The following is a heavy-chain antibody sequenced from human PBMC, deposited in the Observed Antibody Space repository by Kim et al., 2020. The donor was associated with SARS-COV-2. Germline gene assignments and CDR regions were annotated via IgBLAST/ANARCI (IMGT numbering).Heavy chain of an antibody. Sequence: GGSLRLSCEASGFTFSGFWMIWVRQAPGKGLEWVATIKEDGRDKYYGDSVKGRFTISRDNAKTSLYLQMDSLSLEDTAVYYCARVDERYRYVYNNYYYMDVWGKGTTVTVSS. D-gene: IGHD5-18*01. CDR1: GFTFSGFW. CDR3: ARVDERYRYVYNNYYYMDV. V-gene: IGHV3-7*04. CDR2: IKEDGRDK. J-gene: IGHJ6*03.